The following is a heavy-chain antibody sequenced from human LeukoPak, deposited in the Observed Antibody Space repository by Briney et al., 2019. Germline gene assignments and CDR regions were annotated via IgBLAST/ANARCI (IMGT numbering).Heavy chain of an antibody. D-gene: IGHD5/OR15-5a*01. CDR3: ARRVGDAFDI. CDR2: IWYDGSNK. Sequence: PGGSLRLSCAASGFTFSSYGMHWVRQAPGKGLEWAAVIWYDGSNKYYADSVKGRFTISRDNSKNTLYLQMNSLRAEDTAVYYCARRVGDAFDIWGQGTMVTVSS. V-gene: IGHV3-33*01. CDR1: GFTFSSYG. J-gene: IGHJ3*02.